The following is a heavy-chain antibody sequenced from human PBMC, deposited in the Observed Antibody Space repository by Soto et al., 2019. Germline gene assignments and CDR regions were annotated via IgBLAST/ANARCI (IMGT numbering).Heavy chain of an antibody. V-gene: IGHV1-18*01. Sequence: GASVKASCKASGYTFTSYGISWVRQAPGQGLEWMGWISAYNGNTNYAQKLQGRVTMTTDTSTSTAYMELRSLRSDDTAVYYCARSPRLRFLEWLLDYWGQGTLVTVSS. J-gene: IGHJ4*02. CDR2: ISAYNGNT. CDR3: ARSPRLRFLEWLLDY. CDR1: GYTFTSYG. D-gene: IGHD3-3*01.